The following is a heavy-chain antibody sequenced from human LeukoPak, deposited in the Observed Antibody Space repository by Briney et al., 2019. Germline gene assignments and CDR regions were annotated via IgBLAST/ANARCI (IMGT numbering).Heavy chain of an antibody. V-gene: IGHV4-39*01. D-gene: IGHD3-10*01. CDR3: ARGKRLLWFGESPSFSGMDV. Sequence: SETLSLTCTVSGGSINSNNYYWGWIRQPPGKGLEWIGSIYSSGSAYYNPSLKSRVTISVDTSKNQFSLQLNSVTPEDTAVYYCARGKRLLWFGESPSFSGMDVWGQGTTVTVSS. CDR1: GGSINSNNYY. CDR2: IYSSGSA. J-gene: IGHJ6*02.